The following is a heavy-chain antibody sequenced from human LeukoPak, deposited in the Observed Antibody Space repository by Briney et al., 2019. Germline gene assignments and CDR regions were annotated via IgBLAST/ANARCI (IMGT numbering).Heavy chain of an antibody. CDR1: GGSISSSSYY. Sequence: SETLSLTCTVSGGSISSSSYYWGWLRQPPGTGLEWIGSIYYSGSTYYNPSLKSRVTISVDTSKNQSSLKLSSVTAADTAVYYCASQYYDFWSGYSYYFDYWGQGTLVTVSS. CDR2: IYYSGST. J-gene: IGHJ4*02. CDR3: ASQYYDFWSGYSYYFDY. V-gene: IGHV4-39*07. D-gene: IGHD3-3*01.